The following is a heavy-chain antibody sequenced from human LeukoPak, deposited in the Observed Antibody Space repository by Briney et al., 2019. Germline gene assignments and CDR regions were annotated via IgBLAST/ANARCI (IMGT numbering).Heavy chain of an antibody. J-gene: IGHJ4*02. CDR2: IYYSGST. D-gene: IGHD4-17*01. Sequence: SETLSLTCTVSGGSISSSSYYWGWIRQPPGKGLEWIGTIYYSGSTYYNPSHKSRVTISVGTPKNQFSLKLNSLTAADTAVYYCARRGDYGDFYWGQGTLVTVSS. V-gene: IGHV4-39*01. CDR1: GGSISSSSYY. CDR3: ARRGDYGDFY.